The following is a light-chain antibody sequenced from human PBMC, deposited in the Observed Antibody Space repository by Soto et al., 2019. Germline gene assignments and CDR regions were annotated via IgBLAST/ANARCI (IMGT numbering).Light chain of an antibody. J-gene: IGKJ3*01. CDR3: QQYNSYWT. Sequence: DIQMTQSPSTLSASVGDRVTITCRASQSISSWLAWYQQKPGKAPKLLIYDASSLESGVPSRFSGSGSGTEFTRTISSLQPDDFATYYFQQYNSYWTFGPGPKVDIK. CDR1: QSISSW. V-gene: IGKV1-5*01. CDR2: DAS.